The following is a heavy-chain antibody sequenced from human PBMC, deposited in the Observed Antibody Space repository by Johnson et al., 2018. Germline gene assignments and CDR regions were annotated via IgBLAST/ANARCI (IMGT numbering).Heavy chain of an antibody. V-gene: IGHV3-9*01. CDR3: AKDRGYSYGYDAFDI. CDR1: GFTFDDYA. CDR2: ISWNSGSI. Sequence: VQLVESGGGLVQPGRSLRLSCAASGFTFDDYAMHWVRQAPGKGLEWVSGISWNSGSIGYADSVKGRFTISRDNSKNTLYLQMNSLRAEDTALYYCAKDRGYSYGYDAFDIWGQGTMVTVSS. D-gene: IGHD5-18*01. J-gene: IGHJ3*02.